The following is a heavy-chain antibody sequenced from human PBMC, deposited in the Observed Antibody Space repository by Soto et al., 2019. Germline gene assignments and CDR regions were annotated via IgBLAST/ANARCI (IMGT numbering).Heavy chain of an antibody. V-gene: IGHV4-59*08. CDR2: IYYSGST. J-gene: IGHJ6*02. D-gene: IGHD3-22*01. CDR3: ARHPSRRYYDSSGYYYPLVYGMDV. Sequence: PLVLLSLTCPVSGGSISSYYWSCIRKPPGKGLEWIGYIYYSGSTNYNPSLKSRVTISVDTSKNQFSLKLSSVTAADTAVYYCARHPSRRYYDSSGYYYPLVYGMDVWGQGTTVTVSS. CDR1: GGSISSYY.